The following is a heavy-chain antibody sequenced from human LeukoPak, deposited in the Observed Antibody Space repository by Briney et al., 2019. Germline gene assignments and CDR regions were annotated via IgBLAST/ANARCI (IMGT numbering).Heavy chain of an antibody. CDR2: IDPSDSDT. V-gene: IGHV5-10-1*01. CDR1: GYIFTSQW. J-gene: IGHJ4*02. Sequence: GESLKISCKGSGYIFTSQWISWVRQMPGKGLEWMGRIDPSDSDTNYIPSFQGHVTISADKSISTAYLQWTSLQASDTATYYCARHREMASITSLDYWGQGTLVTVSS. D-gene: IGHD5-24*01. CDR3: ARHREMASITSLDY.